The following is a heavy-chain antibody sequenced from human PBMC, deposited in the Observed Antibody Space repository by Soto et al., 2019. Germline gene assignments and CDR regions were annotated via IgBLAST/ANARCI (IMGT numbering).Heavy chain of an antibody. J-gene: IGHJ3*02. CDR2: ISYDGSNK. D-gene: IGHD3-22*01. CDR1: GFTFSSYG. Sequence: PGGSLRLSCAASGFTFSSYGMHWVRQAPGKGLEWVAVISYDGSNKYYADSVKGRFTISRDNSKNTLYLQMNSLRAEDTAVYYCANSNYYDSSGYGDAFDIWGQGTMVTVSS. V-gene: IGHV3-30*18. CDR3: ANSNYYDSSGYGDAFDI.